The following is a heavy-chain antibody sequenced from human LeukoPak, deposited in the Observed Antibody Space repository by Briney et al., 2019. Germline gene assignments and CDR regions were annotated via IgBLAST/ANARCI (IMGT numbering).Heavy chain of an antibody. J-gene: IGHJ6*02. D-gene: IGHD6-19*01. CDR2: ISYDGGNK. CDR3: ARDRIAVDPRGAYYYYYGMDV. Sequence: PGGSLRLSCAASGFTFSSYAMHWVRRAPGKGLEWVAVISYDGGNKYYADSVKGRFTISRDNSKNTLYLQMNSLRAEDTAVYYCARDRIAVDPRGAYYYYYGMDVWGQGTTVTVSS. V-gene: IGHV3-30-3*01. CDR1: GFTFSSYA.